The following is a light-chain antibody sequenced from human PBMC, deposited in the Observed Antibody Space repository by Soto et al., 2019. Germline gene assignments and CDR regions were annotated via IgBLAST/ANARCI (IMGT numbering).Light chain of an antibody. V-gene: IGLV2-23*02. Sequence: QSVLTQPAPVSGSPGQSITISCTGTSSDVGSYNLVSWYQQHPGKAPKLMIYEVSKRPSGVSNRFSGSKSGNTASLTISGLQAEDEADDYCCSYAGSSTSFGTGTKVTVL. CDR1: SSDVGSYNL. CDR3: CSYAGSSTS. J-gene: IGLJ1*01. CDR2: EVS.